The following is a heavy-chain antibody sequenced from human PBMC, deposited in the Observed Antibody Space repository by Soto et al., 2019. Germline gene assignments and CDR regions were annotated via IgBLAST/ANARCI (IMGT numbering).Heavy chain of an antibody. CDR1: GFTFSNYV. CDR3: AKATSGSYYSEEYFQH. CDR2: ISGSGGST. D-gene: IGHD1-26*01. Sequence: PGGSLRLSCAAFGFTFSNYVMSWVRQAPGKGLEWVSAISGSGGSTYYADSVKGRFTISRDNSKNTLYLQMNSLRAEDTAVYYCAKATSGSYYSEEYFQHWGQGTLVTVSS. V-gene: IGHV3-23*01. J-gene: IGHJ1*01.